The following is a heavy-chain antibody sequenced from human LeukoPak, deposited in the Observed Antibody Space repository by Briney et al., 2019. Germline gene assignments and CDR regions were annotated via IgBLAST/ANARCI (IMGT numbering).Heavy chain of an antibody. V-gene: IGHV3-48*02. J-gene: IGHJ4*02. Sequence: GGSLRLSCAASGFTFSSYGMNWLRQAPGKRLEWVSYISSSSDSLYYADSVKGRFTISRDNAENSLYLQMNSLRDEDTAVYYCARAMRSGYDYWGQGTLVTVSS. D-gene: IGHD5-12*01. CDR3: ARAMRSGYDY. CDR2: ISSSSDSL. CDR1: GFTFSSYG.